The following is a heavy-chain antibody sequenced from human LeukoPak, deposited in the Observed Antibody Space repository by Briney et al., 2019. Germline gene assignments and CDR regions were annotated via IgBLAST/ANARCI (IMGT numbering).Heavy chain of an antibody. CDR1: GFTFSSYA. V-gene: IGHV3-30-3*01. Sequence: GGSLRLSCAASGFTFSSYAMHWVRQAPGKGLEWVAVISYDGSNKYYADSVKGRFTISRDNSKNTLYLQMNSLRAEDTAVYYCARGPYYYDRLGCYYGMDVWGQGTTVTVSS. D-gene: IGHD3-22*01. J-gene: IGHJ6*02. CDR2: ISYDGSNK. CDR3: ARGPYYYDRLGCYYGMDV.